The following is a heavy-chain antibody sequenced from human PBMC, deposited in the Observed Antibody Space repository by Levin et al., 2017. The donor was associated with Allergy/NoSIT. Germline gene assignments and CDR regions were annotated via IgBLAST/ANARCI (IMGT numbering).Heavy chain of an antibody. Sequence: GESLKISCVGSGFSLSHFWMSWVRQAPGKGLEWVANIKQDGTETVYVESVRGRFTISRDNAINSMSLQMNSLRAEDSGVYYCARAPWFGQLPSFDYWGQGAEVIVSS. CDR3: ARAPWFGQLPSFDY. CDR1: GFSLSHFW. V-gene: IGHV3-7*01. D-gene: IGHD3-10*01. J-gene: IGHJ4*02. CDR2: IKQDGTET.